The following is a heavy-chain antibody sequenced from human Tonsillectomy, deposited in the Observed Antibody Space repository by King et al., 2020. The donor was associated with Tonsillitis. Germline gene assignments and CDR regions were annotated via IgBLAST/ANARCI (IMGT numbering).Heavy chain of an antibody. V-gene: IGHV1-8*01. J-gene: IGHJ4*02. CDR1: GYTFISNE. Sequence: VQLVQSGAAVKKPGASVKVSCKASGYTFISNELHWVRQAPGQGLEWMGCVSSNSGNTGYAQSYQGSVTMTRDTSTISVYMEVTSLKSQDTAVYYCARARPVSSDWYSYFDHWGQGTQVTVSS. CDR2: VSSNSGNT. D-gene: IGHD1-26*01. CDR3: ARARPVSSDWYSYFDH.